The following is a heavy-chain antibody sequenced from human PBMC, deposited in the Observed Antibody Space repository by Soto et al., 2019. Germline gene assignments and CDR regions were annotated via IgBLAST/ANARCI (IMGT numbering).Heavy chain of an antibody. CDR3: ARGYCSSTSCQYYLDF. CDR1: GGGISSYV. V-gene: IGHV1-3*01. CDR2: INGDTGDT. J-gene: IGHJ4*02. D-gene: IGHD2-2*01. Sequence: GGPLKGSCKRCGGGISSYVSSCGRQAHGQGLEWMGRINGDTGDTKYAQRFQGRVTITRDTSATTAYMELTSLGSEDSALYHCARGYCSSTSCQYYLDFWGQGTPVTVSS.